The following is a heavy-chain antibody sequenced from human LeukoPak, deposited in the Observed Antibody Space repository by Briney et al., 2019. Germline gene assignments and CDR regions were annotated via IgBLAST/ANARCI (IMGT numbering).Heavy chain of an antibody. CDR3: ARGGPTTEGYQFHY. V-gene: IGHV3-66*01. Sequence: PGGSLRLSCAVSGFTVSSNYMGWVRQAPGKGLEWGSVIYSGGNTYYADSVKGRFTISRDNSKNTLYLQMDSLRGEDTAVYYCARGGPTTEGYQFHYWGQGTLVTVSS. CDR1: GFTVSSNY. CDR2: IYSGGNT. D-gene: IGHD4-17*01. J-gene: IGHJ4*02.